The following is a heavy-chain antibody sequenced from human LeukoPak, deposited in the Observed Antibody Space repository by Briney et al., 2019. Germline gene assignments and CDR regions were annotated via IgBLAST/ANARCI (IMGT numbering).Heavy chain of an antibody. J-gene: IGHJ5*02. CDR2: ISGSGVST. CDR3: AKASGSSTTIWFDP. Sequence: GGSLRLSCAASGFTFSSYAMSWVRQAPGKGLEWVSAISGSGVSTYYADSVKGRFTFSRDNSKNTLSLQMNSLRAEDTAVYYCAKASGSSTTIWFDPWGQGTLVTVSS. CDR1: GFTFSSYA. V-gene: IGHV3-23*01. D-gene: IGHD1-26*01.